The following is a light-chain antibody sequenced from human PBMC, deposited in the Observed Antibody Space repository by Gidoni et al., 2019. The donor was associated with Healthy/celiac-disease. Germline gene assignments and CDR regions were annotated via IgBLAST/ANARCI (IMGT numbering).Light chain of an antibody. V-gene: IGKV3-11*01. Sequence: EIVLTQSPATLSLSSGERATLSCRASQSVSSYLAWYQQKPGQAPRLLIYDASNRATGTPARFSGSGSGTDFTLTISSLEPEDFAVYYCQQRSNWPLFTFGPGTKVDIK. CDR1: QSVSSY. CDR2: DAS. J-gene: IGKJ3*01. CDR3: QQRSNWPLFT.